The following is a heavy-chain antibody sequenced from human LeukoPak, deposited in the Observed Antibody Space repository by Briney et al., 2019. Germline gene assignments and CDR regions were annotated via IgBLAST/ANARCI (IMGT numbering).Heavy chain of an antibody. D-gene: IGHD4-17*01. J-gene: IGHJ4*02. V-gene: IGHV3-74*01. CDR1: GFTFSSRW. CDR2: INSDGSRT. CDR3: ATIGATTGTY. Sequence: GGSLRLSCVGSGFTFSSRWMHWVRQAPGKGLVWVSQINSDGSRTIYADSVKGRFTISRDNAESTVYLQMSSLRVEDTAVYYCATIGATTGTYWGQGTLVTVSS.